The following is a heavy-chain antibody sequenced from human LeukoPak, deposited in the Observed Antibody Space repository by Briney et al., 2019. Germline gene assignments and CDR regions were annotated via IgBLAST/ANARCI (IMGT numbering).Heavy chain of an antibody. CDR2: INTNTGNP. V-gene: IGHV7-4-1*02. Sequence: GASVKVSCKPSGYTFTSYTINWVRQAPGQGLEWMGWINTNTGNPTYAQGFTGRFVFSSDTSITTAYLQISSLKAEDTAIYYCVTYYDSSGFWGYWGQGTLVTVSS. J-gene: IGHJ4*02. D-gene: IGHD3-22*01. CDR3: VTYYDSSGFWGY. CDR1: GYTFTSYT.